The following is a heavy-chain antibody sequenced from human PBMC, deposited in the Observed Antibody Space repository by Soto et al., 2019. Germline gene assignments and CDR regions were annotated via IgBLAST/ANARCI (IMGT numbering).Heavy chain of an antibody. CDR3: ARGTYQLSNGSWFDP. Sequence: PSEALSLTCPVSGGSISSGDYYWSWIRQPPGKGLEWIGYIYYSGSTYYNPSLKSRVTISVDTSKNQFSLKLSSVTAADTAVYYCARGTYQLSNGSWFDPWGQGTLVTVSS. CDR1: GGSISSGDYY. D-gene: IGHD2-2*01. J-gene: IGHJ5*02. V-gene: IGHV4-30-4*01. CDR2: IYYSGST.